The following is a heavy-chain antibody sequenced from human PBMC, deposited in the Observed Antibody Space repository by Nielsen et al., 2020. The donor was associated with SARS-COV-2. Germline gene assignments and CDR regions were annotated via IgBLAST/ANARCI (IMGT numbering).Heavy chain of an antibody. J-gene: IGHJ4*02. CDR3: AKAADYFGSGSYYKPDDY. V-gene: IGHV3-23*01. CDR1: GFTFSSYA. Sequence: GGSLRLSCAASGFTFSSYAMSWVRQAPGKGLEWVSAISGSGGSTYYADSVKGRFTISRDNSKNTLSLQMNSLRVEDTAVYYCAKAADYFGSGSYYKPDDYWGQGTLVTVSS. CDR2: ISGSGGST. D-gene: IGHD3-10*01.